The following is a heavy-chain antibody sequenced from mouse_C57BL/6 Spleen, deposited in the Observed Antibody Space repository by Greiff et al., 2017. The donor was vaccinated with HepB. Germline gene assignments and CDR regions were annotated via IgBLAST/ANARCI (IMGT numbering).Heavy chain of an antibody. CDR2: IDPETGGT. Sequence: VQLQESGAELVRPGASVTLSCKASGYTFTDYEMHWVKQTPVHGLEWIGAIDPETGGTAYNQKFKGKAILTADKSSSTAYMELRSLTSEDSAVYYCTRRITTVVATGAMDYWGQGTSVTVSS. CDR3: TRRITTVVATGAMDY. D-gene: IGHD1-1*01. V-gene: IGHV1-15*01. J-gene: IGHJ4*01. CDR1: GYTFTDYE.